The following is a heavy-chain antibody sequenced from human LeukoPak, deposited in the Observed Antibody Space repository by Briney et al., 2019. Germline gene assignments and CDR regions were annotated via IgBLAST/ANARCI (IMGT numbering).Heavy chain of an antibody. D-gene: IGHD2-15*01. CDR1: GYTFTGYY. Sequence: GASVKVSCKASGYTFTGYYMHWVRQAPGQGLEWMGWINPNSGGTNYAQKFQGRVTMTRDTSISTAYMELSRLRSDDTAVYYCARVPGVAHRPDIVVVVAAYDDYYYYGMDVWGQGTTVTVSS. J-gene: IGHJ6*02. V-gene: IGHV1-2*02. CDR3: ARVPGVAHRPDIVVVVAAYDDYYYYGMDV. CDR2: INPNSGGT.